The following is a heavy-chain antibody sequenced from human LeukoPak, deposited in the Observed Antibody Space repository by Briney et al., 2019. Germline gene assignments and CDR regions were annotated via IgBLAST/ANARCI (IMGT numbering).Heavy chain of an antibody. CDR2: IYYSGST. CDR1: GGSISSYY. V-gene: IGHV4-59*01. J-gene: IGHJ4*02. Sequence: SETLSLTCTVSGGSISSYYWSWIRQPPGKGLEWIGYIYYSGSTNYNPSLKSRVTISVDTSKNQFSLKLSSVTAADTAVYYCARRYSSSWYARGYFDYWGQGTLVTVSS. D-gene: IGHD6-13*01. CDR3: ARRYSSSWYARGYFDY.